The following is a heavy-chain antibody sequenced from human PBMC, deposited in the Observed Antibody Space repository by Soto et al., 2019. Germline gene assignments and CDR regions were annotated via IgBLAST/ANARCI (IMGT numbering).Heavy chain of an antibody. CDR3: AGAVVVVPAARGGKDYYYGMDV. CDR2: IIPILGIA. J-gene: IGHJ6*04. Sequence: QVQLVQSGAEVKKPGSSVKVSCKASGGTFSSYTISWVRQAPGQALHWMGRIIPILGIANYAQKFQGRGTTTADTSTSNAYRALGSPSCEDAAVYYCAGAVVVVPAARGGKDYYYGMDVGGKGTPGAVAS. CDR1: GGTFSSYT. D-gene: IGHD2-2*01. V-gene: IGHV1-69*02.